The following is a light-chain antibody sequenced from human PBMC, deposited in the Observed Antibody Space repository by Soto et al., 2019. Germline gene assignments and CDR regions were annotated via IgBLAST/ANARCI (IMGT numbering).Light chain of an antibody. CDR2: GAS. CDR3: QQYGSSPWT. Sequence: EGVLTQSPGPLSLSPGQRATLSCRASQSVSNSYLAWYQQKPGQAPSLLIYGASSRATGVPDRFSGSGSGTDFTLTISRLEPEDFAVYYCQQYGSSPWTFGQGTKVDIK. V-gene: IGKV3-20*01. CDR1: QSVSNSY. J-gene: IGKJ1*01.